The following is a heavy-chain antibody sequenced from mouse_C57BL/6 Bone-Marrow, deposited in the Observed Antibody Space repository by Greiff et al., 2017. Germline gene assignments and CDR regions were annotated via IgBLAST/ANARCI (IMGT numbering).Heavy chain of an antibody. CDR1: GYSITSGYY. J-gene: IGHJ1*03. V-gene: IGHV3-6*01. D-gene: IGHD3-2*02. Sequence: ESGPGLVKPSQSLSLTCSVTGYSITSGYYWNWIRQFPGNKLEWMGYISYDGSNNYNPSLKNRISITRDTSKNQFFLKLNSVTTEDTATYYCARDNDSSGYVEWYFDVWGTGTTVTVSS. CDR2: ISYDGSN. CDR3: ARDNDSSGYVEWYFDV.